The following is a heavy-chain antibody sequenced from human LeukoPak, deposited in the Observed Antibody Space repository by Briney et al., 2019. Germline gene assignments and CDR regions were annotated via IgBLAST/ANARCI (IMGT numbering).Heavy chain of an antibody. V-gene: IGHV3-23*01. CDR1: GFIFINYA. D-gene: IGHD3-10*01. CDR2: IDNDGGET. CDR3: ARGGLSSGSFDY. Sequence: GGSLRLSCAASGFIFINYAMNWVRQAPGKGLEWVADIDNDGGETYYTDSVKGRFTISRDNTKNSLYLQMNSLRAEDTAFYYCARGGLSSGSFDYWGQGVLVTVSS. J-gene: IGHJ4*02.